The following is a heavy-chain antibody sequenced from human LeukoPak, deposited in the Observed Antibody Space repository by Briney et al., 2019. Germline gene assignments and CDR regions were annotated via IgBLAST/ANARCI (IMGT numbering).Heavy chain of an antibody. CDR1: GDSISNYY. V-gene: IGHV4-59*08. J-gene: IGHJ6*02. Sequence: PSETLSLTCTVSGDSISNYYWSWIRQPPGNGLEWIGYIYYSGSTNYNPSLKSRVTISLDMSKNQFSLKLSSVTAADTAVFYCARLDGGKFGLYGMDVWGQGTTVTVSS. CDR3: ARLDGGKFGLYGMDV. D-gene: IGHD4-23*01. CDR2: IYYSGST.